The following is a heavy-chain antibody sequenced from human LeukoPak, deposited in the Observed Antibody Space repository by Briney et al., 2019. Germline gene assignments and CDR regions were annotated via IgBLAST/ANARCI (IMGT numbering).Heavy chain of an antibody. Sequence: ASVKVSCKASGYTFTSYYMHWVRQAPGQGLEWMGIINPSGGSTSYARKFQGRVAMTRDTSTSTVYIELSSLRSEDTAVYYCASTSTAAGIASAFDIWGQGTMVTVSS. J-gene: IGHJ3*02. CDR3: ASTSTAAGIASAFDI. CDR2: INPSGGST. CDR1: GYTFTSYY. V-gene: IGHV1-46*01. D-gene: IGHD6-13*01.